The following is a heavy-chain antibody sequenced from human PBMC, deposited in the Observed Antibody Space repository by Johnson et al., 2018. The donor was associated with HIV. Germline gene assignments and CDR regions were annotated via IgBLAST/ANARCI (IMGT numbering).Heavy chain of an antibody. D-gene: IGHD1-26*01. CDR1: GFTFSSYG. Sequence: VQLVESGGGVVQPGRSLRLSCAASGFTFSSYGMHWVRQAPGQGLEWVANIKQDGSEKSYVDSVKGRFTISRDNAKNSLYLQMNSLRTEDTALYYCARDFRSVGANDAFDIWGQGTMVTVSS. J-gene: IGHJ3*02. V-gene: IGHV3-7*01. CDR2: IKQDGSEK. CDR3: ARDFRSVGANDAFDI.